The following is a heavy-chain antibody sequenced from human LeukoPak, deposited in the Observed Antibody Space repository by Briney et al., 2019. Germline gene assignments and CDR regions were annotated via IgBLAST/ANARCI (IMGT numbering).Heavy chain of an antibody. Sequence: GRTLRLSCTASGFYLRDFDMHWVRQAPGKGLEWVANIKQGGSEKYYVYSVKGRFTISRDNARNPLYRQMNSLGAEDTDVYYCARETSRGSRWLAGNDAFDIWGQGTMVTVSS. CDR2: IKQGGSEK. CDR1: GFYLRDFD. CDR3: ARETSRGSRWLAGNDAFDI. J-gene: IGHJ3*02. D-gene: IGHD6-19*01. V-gene: IGHV3-7*01.